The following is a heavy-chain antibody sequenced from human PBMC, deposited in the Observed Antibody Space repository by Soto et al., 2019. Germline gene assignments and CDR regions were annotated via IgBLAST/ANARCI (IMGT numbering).Heavy chain of an antibody. D-gene: IGHD7-27*01. CDR2: MSTSGADI. CDR1: EYSFSSFA. V-gene: IGHV3-48*03. J-gene: IGHJ2*01. Sequence: LVESGGGLIQTGGSMRLSCMGSEYSFSSFAMNWVRQAPGKGLELVSYMSTSGADIKYADSGKGRFIVSRDNSKNALFLQMDSLRADDTAIYYCARTLGNWYFDLWGRGTLVTVSS. CDR3: ARTLGNWYFDL.